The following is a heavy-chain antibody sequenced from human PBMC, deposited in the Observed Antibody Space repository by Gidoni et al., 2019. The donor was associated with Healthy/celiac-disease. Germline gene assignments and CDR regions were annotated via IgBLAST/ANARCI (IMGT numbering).Heavy chain of an antibody. D-gene: IGHD6-19*01. J-gene: IGHJ4*02. CDR1: GFTFSSYA. V-gene: IGHV3-23*01. CDR3: AKGTSIAVAGTDFDY. Sequence: EVQLLESGGGLVQPGGSLRLSCAASGFTFSSYAMSWVRQAQGKGLEWVSAISGSGVSTYYADSVKGRFTISRDNSKNTLYLQMNSLRAEDTAVYYCAKGTSIAVAGTDFDYWGQGTLVTVSS. CDR2: ISGSGVST.